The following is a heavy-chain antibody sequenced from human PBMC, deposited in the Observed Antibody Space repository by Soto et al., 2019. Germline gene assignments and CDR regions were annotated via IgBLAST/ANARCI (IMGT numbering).Heavy chain of an antibody. V-gene: IGHV3-7*04. D-gene: IGHD6-13*01. CDR3: SRGGLTGRWYWRF. J-gene: IGHJ4*02. CDR2: INQDGRET. CDR1: GFTLSNDW. Sequence: EVQLVESGGGLVQPGGSLRLSCAASGFTLSNDWMTWVRQAPGKGLEWVANINQDGRETSYVDSVRGRFTISRDNAKNSLYLHMNSLRDEDTAVYFCSRGGLTGRWYWRFWGQGPLVTVSS.